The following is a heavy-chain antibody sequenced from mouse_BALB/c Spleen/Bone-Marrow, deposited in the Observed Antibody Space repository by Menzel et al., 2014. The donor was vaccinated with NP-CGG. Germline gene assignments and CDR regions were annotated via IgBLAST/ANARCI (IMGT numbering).Heavy chain of an antibody. Sequence: DVQLVESGGGLVQPGDSLRLSCATSGFTFSDFYMEWVRRPPGKRLEWIAASRNKAKHYTTEYSASVKGRFIVSRDTSQSILYLQMNGLRAEDTAIYYCARDVGYGNYFVYWGQGTLVTVSA. V-gene: IGHV7-1*02. D-gene: IGHD2-10*02. CDR1: GFTFSDFY. CDR3: ARDVGYGNYFVY. CDR2: SRNKAKHYTT. J-gene: IGHJ3*01.